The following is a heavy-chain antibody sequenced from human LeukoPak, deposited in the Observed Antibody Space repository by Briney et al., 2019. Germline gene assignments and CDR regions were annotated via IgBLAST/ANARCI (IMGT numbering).Heavy chain of an antibody. CDR1: GYTFTSYG. CDR3: ASGALYSGSSHDAFDI. CDR2: ISAYNGNT. D-gene: IGHD1-26*01. J-gene: IGHJ3*02. V-gene: IGHV1-18*01. Sequence: VASVKVSCKASGYTFTSYGISWVRQAPGQGLEWMGWISAYNGNTNYAQKLQGRVTMTADTSTSTAYMELRSLRSDDTAVYYCASGALYSGSSHDAFDIWGQGTMVTVSS.